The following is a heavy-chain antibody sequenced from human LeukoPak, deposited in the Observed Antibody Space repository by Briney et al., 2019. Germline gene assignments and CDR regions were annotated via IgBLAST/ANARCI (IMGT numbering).Heavy chain of an antibody. CDR1: GFTISSYW. D-gene: IGHD3-3*01. J-gene: IGHJ6*02. V-gene: IGHV3-7*01. CDR2: INGDGSRR. CDR3: ARVQSGNGYDTLDV. Sequence: AGGSLRLSCAASGFTISSYWMDWVRQAPGKGLEGLANINGDGSRRYYVESVKGRFTISRDNTKNSVYLQMNSLRAEDTATYYCARVQSGNGYDTLDVWGQGTTVTVSS.